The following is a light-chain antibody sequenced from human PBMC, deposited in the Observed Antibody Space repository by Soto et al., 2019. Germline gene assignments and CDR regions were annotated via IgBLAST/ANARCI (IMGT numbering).Light chain of an antibody. CDR3: QSYDSSMSGYV. CDR1: SSDVGSYDY. J-gene: IGLJ1*01. Sequence: QSVLIQPPSVSGSPGQSVTISCTGTSSDVGSYDYVSWYQQHPGTVPKPMIYNVNTQPSGVPDRFSGSKSGNTASMTISGLQDEDEADYYCQSYDSSMSGYVLGTGTKVTVL. V-gene: IGLV2-11*01. CDR2: NVN.